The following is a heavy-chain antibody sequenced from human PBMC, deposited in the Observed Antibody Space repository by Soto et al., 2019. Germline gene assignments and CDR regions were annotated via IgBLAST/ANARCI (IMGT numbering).Heavy chain of an antibody. D-gene: IGHD3-22*01. V-gene: IGHV3-73*01. CDR3: TRLSTYYYDSSGYKAAFDI. CDR1: GFTFSGSA. Sequence: GGSLRLSCAASGFTFSGSAMHWVRQASGKGLEWVGRIRSKANSYAKAYAAAVKGRFTISRDDSMNTAYLQMNRLKTEDTAVYYCTRLSTYYYDSSGYKAAFDIWGQGTMVTVSS. CDR2: IRSKANSYAK. J-gene: IGHJ3*02.